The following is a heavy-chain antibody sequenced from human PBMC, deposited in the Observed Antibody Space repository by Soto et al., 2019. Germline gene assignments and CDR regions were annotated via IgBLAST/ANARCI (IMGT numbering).Heavy chain of an antibody. J-gene: IGHJ5*02. CDR1: GCTCSSYS. Sequence: GGSLRLSCAAAGCTCSSYSSNWVRQAPGKGLEWVSYISSSSSTIYYADSVKGRFTISRDNAKNSLYPQMNSLRAEDTAVYYCARGPPFWFDPWGQGTLVTVSS. V-gene: IGHV3-48*01. CDR2: ISSSSSTI. CDR3: ARGPPFWFDP.